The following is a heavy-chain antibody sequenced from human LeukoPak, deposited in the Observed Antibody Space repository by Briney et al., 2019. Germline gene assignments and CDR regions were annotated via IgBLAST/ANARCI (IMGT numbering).Heavy chain of an antibody. J-gene: IGHJ6*02. CDR2: INHSGST. V-gene: IGHV4-34*01. Sequence: XSXTCAXYGGSFSGYYWSWIRQPPGKGLEWIGEINHSGSTNYNPSLKSRVTISVDTSKNQFSLKLSSVTAADTAVYYCARGRGVWGPVYYGMDVWGQGTTVTVSS. D-gene: IGHD2-21*02. CDR1: GGSFSGYY. CDR3: ARGRGVWGPVYYGMDV.